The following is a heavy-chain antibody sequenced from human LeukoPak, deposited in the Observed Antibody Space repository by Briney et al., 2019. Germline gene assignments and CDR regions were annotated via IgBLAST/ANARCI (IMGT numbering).Heavy chain of an antibody. Sequence: SETLSLTCTVSGGSISSYYWSWIRQPPGKGLEWIGYIYYSGSTNYNPSLKSRVTISVDTSKNQFSLKLSSVTAADTAVYYCARHDSGYSSSWYSIDYYYGMDVWGQGTTVTVSS. CDR1: GGSISSYY. J-gene: IGHJ6*02. CDR3: ARHDSGYSSSWYSIDYYYGMDV. V-gene: IGHV4-59*08. CDR2: IYYSGST. D-gene: IGHD6-13*01.